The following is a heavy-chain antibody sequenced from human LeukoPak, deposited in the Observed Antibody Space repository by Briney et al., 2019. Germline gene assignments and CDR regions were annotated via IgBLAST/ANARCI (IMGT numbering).Heavy chain of an antibody. J-gene: IGHJ3*02. D-gene: IGHD3-9*01. V-gene: IGHV3-21*01. Sequence: GGSLRLSCAASGFTFSSYSMNWVRQAPGKGLEWVSSISSSSSYIYYADSVKGRFTISRDNAKNTLYLQMNSLRAEDTAVYYCARDNRHYDILTARAFDIWGQGTMVTVSS. CDR1: GFTFSSYS. CDR3: ARDNRHYDILTARAFDI. CDR2: ISSSSSYI.